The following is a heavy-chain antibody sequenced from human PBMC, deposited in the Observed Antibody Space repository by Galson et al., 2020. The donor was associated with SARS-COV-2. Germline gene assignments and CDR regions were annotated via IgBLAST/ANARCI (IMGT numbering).Heavy chain of an antibody. CDR3: ARDRNIYGGLPISSGFDP. V-gene: IGHV4-61*01. CDR2: IYYSGST. J-gene: IGHJ5*02. Sequence: SETLSLTCTVSGGSVSSGSYYWSWIRQPPGKGLEWIGYIYYSGSTNYNPSLKSRVTISVDTSKNQFSLKLSSVTAADTAVYYCARDRNIYGGLPISSGFDPWGQGTLVTVSS. D-gene: IGHD4-17*01. CDR1: GGSVSSGSYY.